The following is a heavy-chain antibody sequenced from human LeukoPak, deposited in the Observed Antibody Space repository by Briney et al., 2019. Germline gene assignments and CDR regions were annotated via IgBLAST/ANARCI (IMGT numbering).Heavy chain of an antibody. CDR3: ARESPVTTIVYYFDY. CDR2: ISYDGSNK. J-gene: IGHJ4*02. Sequence: GGSLRLSCAASGFTFSSYAMHWVRQAPGKGLEWVAVISYDGSNKYYADSVKGRFTISRDNSKNTLYLQMNSLRAEDTAVYYCARESPVTTIVYYFDYWGQGTLVTVSS. D-gene: IGHD4-17*01. CDR1: GFTFSSYA. V-gene: IGHV3-30-3*01.